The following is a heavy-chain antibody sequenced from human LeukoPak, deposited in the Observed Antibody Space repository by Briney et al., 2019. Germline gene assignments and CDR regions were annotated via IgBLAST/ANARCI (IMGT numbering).Heavy chain of an antibody. CDR1: GGSISSYY. CDR2: IYYSGST. J-gene: IGHJ4*02. D-gene: IGHD3-22*01. CDR3: ARLSDLTMIDY. V-gene: IGHV4-59*08. Sequence: SSETLSLTCTVSGGSISSYYWSWIRQPPGKGLEWIGYIYYSGSTNYNPSLKSRVTISVDTSKNQFSLKLSSVTAADTAVYYCARLSDLTMIDYWGQGTLVTVSS.